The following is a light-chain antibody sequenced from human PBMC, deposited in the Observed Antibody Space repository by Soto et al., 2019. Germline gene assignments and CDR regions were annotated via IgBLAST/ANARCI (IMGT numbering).Light chain of an antibody. Sequence: DIVMTQSPLSLPVTPGEPASISCRSSQSLLYSDGDNYLDWYLQKPGRSPQLLIYLASKRASGVPDRFSASGSGTDFTLRISRVEAEDVGLYYCMQALQTPNTFGQGTRLEIK. J-gene: IGKJ5*01. CDR2: LAS. CDR3: MQALQTPNT. V-gene: IGKV2-28*01. CDR1: QSLLYSDGDNY.